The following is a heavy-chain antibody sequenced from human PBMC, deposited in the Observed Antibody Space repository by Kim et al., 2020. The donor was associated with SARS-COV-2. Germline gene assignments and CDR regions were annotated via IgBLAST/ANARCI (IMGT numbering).Heavy chain of an antibody. CDR1: GIHVDDYA. CDR2: VTWSGSAH. CDR3: VTEGRRDGHNWVES. Sequence: GGSLRLSCAGSGIHVDDYAMHWVRQAPGKGLEWLSGVTWSGSAHDSADSVKGRITISRDSAKHCLYLQMNSLTPEDTTVYYCVTEGRRDGHNWVESWGQGTLVTVSS. V-gene: IGHV3-9*01. J-gene: IGHJ5*01. D-gene: IGHD2-8*01.